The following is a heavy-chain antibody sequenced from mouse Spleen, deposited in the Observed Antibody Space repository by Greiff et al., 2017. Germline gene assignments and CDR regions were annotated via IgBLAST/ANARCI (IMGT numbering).Heavy chain of an antibody. J-gene: IGHJ2*01. CDR2: IHPSDSDT. V-gene: IGHV1-74*01. D-gene: IGHD1-1*01. Sequence: QVLLQQPGAELVKPGASVKVSCTASGYTFTSYWMHWVKQSPGQGLEWIGWIHPSDSDTNYNQNFKGKATLTVDKASSTAYMQLSSLTSEDSAVYYCATLLVEDYWGQGTTITVSS. CDR3: ATLLVEDY. CDR1: GYTFTSYW.